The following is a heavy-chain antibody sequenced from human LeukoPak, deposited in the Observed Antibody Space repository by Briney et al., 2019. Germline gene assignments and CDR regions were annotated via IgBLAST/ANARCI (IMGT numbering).Heavy chain of an antibody. CDR3: ARDPDYGDYGYFDL. D-gene: IGHD4-17*01. CDR2: ISGSGGST. J-gene: IGHJ2*01. CDR1: GFTFSSYA. V-gene: IGHV3-23*01. Sequence: GGSLRLSCAASGFTFSSYAMSWVRQAPGKGLEWVSAISGSGGSTYYADSVKGRFTISRDNSKNTLYLQMNSLRAEDTAVYYCARDPDYGDYGYFDLWGRGTLVTVSS.